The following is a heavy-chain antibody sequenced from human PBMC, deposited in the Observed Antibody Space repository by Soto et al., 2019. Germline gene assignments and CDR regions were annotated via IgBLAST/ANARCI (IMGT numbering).Heavy chain of an antibody. CDR2: IHYSGST. CDR1: GGSISDYY. V-gene: IGHV4-59*01. CDR3: ARGGAARRDYFYYYAMDV. J-gene: IGHJ6*02. Sequence: SETLSLTCTVSGGSISDYYWSWIRQPPGKGLEWIGYIHYSGSTDYNPSLKGRVTISVDTSKNQFSLNLSSVTAADTAVYYCARGGAARRDYFYYYAMDVWGQGTTVTVSS. D-gene: IGHD6-6*01.